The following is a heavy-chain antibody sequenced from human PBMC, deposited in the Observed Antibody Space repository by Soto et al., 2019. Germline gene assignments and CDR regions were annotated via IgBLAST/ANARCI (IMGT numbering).Heavy chain of an antibody. J-gene: IGHJ6*02. V-gene: IGHV1-2*02. CDR2: INPNSGGT. D-gene: IGHD2-15*01. Sequence: GPSVKVSCKASGYTFTGYYMHWVRQAPGQGLEWMGWINPNSGGTNYAQKFQGRVTMTRDTSISTAYMELSRLRSDDTAVYYCARVRIVVVVAATHIGYYYYGMDVWGQGTTVTVSS. CDR3: ARVRIVVVVAATHIGYYYYGMDV. CDR1: GYTFTGYY.